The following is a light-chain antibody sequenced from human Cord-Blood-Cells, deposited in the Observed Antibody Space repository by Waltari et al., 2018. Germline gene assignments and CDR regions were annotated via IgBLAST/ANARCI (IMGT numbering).Light chain of an antibody. J-gene: IGLJ2*01. Sequence: QSALTQPASVSGSPGQSITISCTGTSSDVGGYNYVSWYQQHPVKAPKRMIYDVSNRPSGVSNRFAGSKSGNTASLTISGLQAEDEADYYCSSYTSSSTLVVFGGGTKLTVL. CDR3: SSYTSSSTLVV. CDR2: DVS. CDR1: SSDVGGYNY. V-gene: IGLV2-14*01.